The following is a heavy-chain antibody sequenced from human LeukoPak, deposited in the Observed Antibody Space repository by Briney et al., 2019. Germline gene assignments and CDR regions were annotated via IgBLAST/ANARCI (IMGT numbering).Heavy chain of an antibody. V-gene: IGHV4-59*01. CDR3: ARDTAMVFDY. Sequence: SETLSLTCTVSGGSISSYYWSWLRQPPGKGLEWIGYIYYSGSTNYNPSLKSRVTISVDTSKNQFSLKLSSVTAADTAVYYCARDTAMVFDYWGQGTLVTVSS. CDR2: IYYSGST. J-gene: IGHJ4*02. D-gene: IGHD5-18*01. CDR1: GGSISSYY.